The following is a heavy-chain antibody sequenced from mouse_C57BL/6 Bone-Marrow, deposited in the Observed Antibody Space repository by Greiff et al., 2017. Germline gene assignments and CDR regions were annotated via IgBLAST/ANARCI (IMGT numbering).Heavy chain of an antibody. D-gene: IGHD1-1*01. CDR3: ARPDYYGPPRFAY. J-gene: IGHJ3*01. V-gene: IGHV1-7*01. CDR2: INPSSGYP. Sequence: QVQLQQSGAELAKPGASVKLSCKASGYTFTSYWMHWVQQRPGQGLEWIGYINPSSGYPKYNQKFKDKATLTADKSSSTAYMQLSSLTYADSAVYYCARPDYYGPPRFAYWGQGTLVTVSA. CDR1: GYTFTSYW.